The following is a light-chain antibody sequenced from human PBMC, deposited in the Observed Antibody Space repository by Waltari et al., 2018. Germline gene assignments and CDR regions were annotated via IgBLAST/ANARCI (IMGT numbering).Light chain of an antibody. CDR2: GAS. Sequence: EMLWTHSPGPLSCSPGKRAPFSCRATQSVSHSNLAWYQHKGGQAPRLRIYGASTRTTGIPDRFSGSGSGTDFTLSISRLEHEDYGVYYCQQYAGSPITFGGGTKVEI. J-gene: IGKJ4*01. V-gene: IGKV3-20*01. CDR1: QSVSHSN. CDR3: QQYAGSPIT.